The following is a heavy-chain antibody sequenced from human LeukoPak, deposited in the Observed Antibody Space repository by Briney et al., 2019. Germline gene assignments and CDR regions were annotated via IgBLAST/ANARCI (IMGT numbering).Heavy chain of an antibody. CDR2: IDYSATT. J-gene: IGHJ4*02. D-gene: IGHD1-26*01. V-gene: IGHV4-59*08. CDR1: GDSISTYY. Sequence: KPSATLSLTCAFSGDSISTYYWTWSRQPPGRGVERTGYIDYSATTNYNPSLKSRVTMSVVTSKNQFSLKLSSVTAADTAVYYCARHGGSWTFDYWGQGILVTVSS. CDR3: ARHGGSWTFDY.